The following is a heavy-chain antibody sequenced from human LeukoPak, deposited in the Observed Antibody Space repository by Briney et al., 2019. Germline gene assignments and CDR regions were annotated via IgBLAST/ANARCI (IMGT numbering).Heavy chain of an antibody. V-gene: IGHV1-2*04. CDR1: GYTFTGYY. CDR3: ARGGYSSSSGGYYYYYYGMDV. Sequence: ASVKVSCKASGYTFTGYYMHWVRQAPGQGLEWMGWINPNSGGTNYAQKFQGWFTMTRDTSISTAYMELSRLRSDDTAVYYCARGGYSSSSGGYYYYYYGMDVWGQGTTVTVSS. J-gene: IGHJ6*02. D-gene: IGHD6-6*01. CDR2: INPNSGGT.